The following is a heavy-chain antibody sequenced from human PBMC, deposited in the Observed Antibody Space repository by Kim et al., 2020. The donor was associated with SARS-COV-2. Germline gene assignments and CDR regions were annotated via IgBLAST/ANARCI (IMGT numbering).Heavy chain of an antibody. J-gene: IGHJ3*02. CDR1: GFTFSSYS. CDR3: ARSGYSYGYRTSLGAFDI. D-gene: IGHD5-18*01. Sequence: GGSLRLSCAASGFTFSSYSMNWVRQAPGKGLEWVSSISSSSSYIYYADSVKGRFTISRDNAKNSLYLQMNSLRAEDTAVYYCARSGYSYGYRTSLGAFDIWGQGTMVTVSS. V-gene: IGHV3-21*01. CDR2: ISSSSSYI.